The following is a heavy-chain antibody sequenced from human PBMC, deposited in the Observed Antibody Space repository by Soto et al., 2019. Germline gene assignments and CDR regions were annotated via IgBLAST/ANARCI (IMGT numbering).Heavy chain of an antibody. Sequence: AVSGGSISSGGYSWSWIRQPPGKGLEWIGYIYHSGSTYYNPSLKSRVTISVDRSKNQFSLKLSSVTAADTAVYYCARVTPGLGELSLNCFDPWGQGTLVTVSS. D-gene: IGHD3-16*02. CDR1: GGSISSGGYS. V-gene: IGHV4-30-2*01. J-gene: IGHJ5*02. CDR2: IYHSGST. CDR3: ARVTPGLGELSLNCFDP.